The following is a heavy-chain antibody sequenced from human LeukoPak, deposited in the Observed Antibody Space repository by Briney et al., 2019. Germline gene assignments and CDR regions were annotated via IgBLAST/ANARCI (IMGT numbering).Heavy chain of an antibody. V-gene: IGHV3-23*01. J-gene: IGHJ4*02. CDR3: ARRLTSRAFDY. CDR1: GFTFSSYS. CDR2: ISDTGDAT. Sequence: GGSLRLSCAASGFTFSSYSMNWVRQAPGKGLEWVSSISDTGDATYFADAVKGWFTISRDNSKNTLYLQMNSLRAEDTATYYCARRLTSRAFDYWGQGTLVTVSS.